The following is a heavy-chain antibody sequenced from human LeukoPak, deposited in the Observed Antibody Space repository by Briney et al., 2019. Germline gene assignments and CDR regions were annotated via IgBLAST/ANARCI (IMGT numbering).Heavy chain of an antibody. CDR3: AKGRVRGSDAFDI. J-gene: IGHJ3*02. D-gene: IGHD3-10*02. CDR2: ISGGGGNT. V-gene: IGHV3-23*01. Sequence: GGSLRLSCAASKFAFSSYAMSWVRQAPGKGLEWVSAISGGGGNTYYADSVKGRFTISRDNAKNSLYLQMNSLRAEDTALYYCAKGRVRGSDAFDIWGQGTMVTVSS. CDR1: KFAFSSYA.